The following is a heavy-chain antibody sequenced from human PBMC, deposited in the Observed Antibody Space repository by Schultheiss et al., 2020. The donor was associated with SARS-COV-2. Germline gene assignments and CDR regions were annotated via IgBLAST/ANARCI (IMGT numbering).Heavy chain of an antibody. CDR3: ARVAGGGY. V-gene: IGHV3-30-3*01. CDR2: ISYDGSNK. CDR1: GFTFSSYA. J-gene: IGHJ4*02. D-gene: IGHD2-15*01. Sequence: GGSLRLSCAASGFTFSSYAMHWVRQAPGKGLEWVAVISYDGSNKYYADSVKGRFTISRDNSKNTLYLQMNSLRAEDTAVYYCARVAGGGYWGQGTLVTVSS.